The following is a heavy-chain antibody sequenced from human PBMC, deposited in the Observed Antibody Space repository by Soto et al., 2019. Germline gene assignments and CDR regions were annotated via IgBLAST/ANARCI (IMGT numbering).Heavy chain of an antibody. CDR1: GFTFSSYA. Sequence: AGGSLRLSCAASGFTFSSYAMSWVRQAPGKGLEWVSAISGSGGSTYYADSVKGRFTISRDNSKNTLYLQMNSLRAEDTAVYYCAKMRLRFLEWLSYGMDVWGQGTTGTVSS. J-gene: IGHJ6*02. CDR3: AKMRLRFLEWLSYGMDV. V-gene: IGHV3-23*01. D-gene: IGHD3-3*01. CDR2: ISGSGGST.